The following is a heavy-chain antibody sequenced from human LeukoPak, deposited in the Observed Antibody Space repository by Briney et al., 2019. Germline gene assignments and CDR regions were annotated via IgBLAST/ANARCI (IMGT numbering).Heavy chain of an antibody. D-gene: IGHD2-2*01. J-gene: IGHJ4*02. CDR2: VSGSGGFT. CDR1: GFTFSNYA. V-gene: IGHV3-23*01. CDR3: AKAPAFCSSTNCPRLYYFDY. Sequence: GGSLRLSCAASGFTFSNYAMNWVRQAPGKGLEWVSTVSGSGGFTYYADSVKGRLTIPRDNSKNTLYLQMNSLRAEDTAVYYCAKAPAFCSSTNCPRLYYFDYWGQGTLVTVSS.